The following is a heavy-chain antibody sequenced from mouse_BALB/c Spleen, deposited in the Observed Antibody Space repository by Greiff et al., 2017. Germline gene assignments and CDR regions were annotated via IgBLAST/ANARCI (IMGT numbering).Heavy chain of an antibody. CDR2: ILRGSGST. CDR1: GYTFSSYW. CDR3: ARDLGGFAY. J-gene: IGHJ3*01. V-gene: IGHV1-9*01. Sequence: QVQLLQSGAELMKPGASVKLSCTATGYTFSSYWIEWVKQRPGHGLEWIGEILRGSGSTYYNEKFKGKTTFTADTSSNTAYMQLRSLTSEDSAVYYCARDLGGFAYWGQGTLVTVSA.